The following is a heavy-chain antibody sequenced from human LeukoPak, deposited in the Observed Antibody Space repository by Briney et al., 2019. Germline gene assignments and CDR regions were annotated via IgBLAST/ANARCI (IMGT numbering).Heavy chain of an antibody. V-gene: IGHV1-69*05. CDR2: IIPIFGTA. CDR3: ATDFWSGQFNWFDP. D-gene: IGHD3-3*01. CDR1: GGTFSSYA. Sequence: SVKVSCKASGGTFSSYAISWVRQAPGQGLEWMGGIIPIFGTANYAQKFQGRVTITTDESTSTAYMELSSLRSEDTAVYYCATDFWSGQFNWFDPWGQGTLVTVSS. J-gene: IGHJ5*02.